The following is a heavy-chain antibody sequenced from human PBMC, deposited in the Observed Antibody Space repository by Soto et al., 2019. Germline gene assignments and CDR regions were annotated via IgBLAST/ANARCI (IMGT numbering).Heavy chain of an antibody. CDR3: ARPPLPGYSIHFNS. CDR2: VYPRDSDT. J-gene: IGHJ4*02. D-gene: IGHD2-15*01. V-gene: IGHV5-51*01. Sequence: GESLKISCTASGYIFIDYWIGWLRQMPGKGLEWMGIVYPRDSDTRYSPSFQGQVTISADRSTGTAFLQWRSLKASDTALYYCARPPLPGYSIHFNSWGQGTLVTVSS. CDR1: GYIFIDYW.